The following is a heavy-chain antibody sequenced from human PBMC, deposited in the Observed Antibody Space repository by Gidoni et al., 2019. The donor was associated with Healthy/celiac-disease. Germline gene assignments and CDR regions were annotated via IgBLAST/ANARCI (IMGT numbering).Heavy chain of an antibody. Sequence: QLQLQESGPGLVKPSETLSLTCTVSGGSISSSSYYWGWIRQPPGKGLEWIGSIYYSGSTYYNPSLKSRVTISVDTSKNQFSLKLSSVTAADTAVYYCASLKYYYDSSGYHLDYWGQGTLVTVSS. CDR2: IYYSGST. D-gene: IGHD3-22*01. CDR1: GGSISSSSYY. CDR3: ASLKYYYDSSGYHLDY. V-gene: IGHV4-39*01. J-gene: IGHJ4*02.